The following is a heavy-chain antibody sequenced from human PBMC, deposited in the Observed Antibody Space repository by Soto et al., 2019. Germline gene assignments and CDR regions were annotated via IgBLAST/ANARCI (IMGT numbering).Heavy chain of an antibody. D-gene: IGHD2-8*01. Sequence: QVQLVQSGADVKKPGASGKLSCKASGYTFINHNINWVRQAPGQGPEGLGRIRPSTGKTDYPKKFKRRVSMTTDTSTSTAYMELRRLTSDDTAVYYCARDQTKWLTDVYDFWGQGTMVTVSS. J-gene: IGHJ3*01. CDR2: IRPSTGKT. CDR1: GYTFINHN. CDR3: ARDQTKWLTDVYDF. V-gene: IGHV1-18*01.